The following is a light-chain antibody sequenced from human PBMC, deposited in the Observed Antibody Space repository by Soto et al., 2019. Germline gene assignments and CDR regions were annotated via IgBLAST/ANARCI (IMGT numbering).Light chain of an antibody. CDR2: EVS. CDR3: CAFAGRSHYV. J-gene: IGLJ1*01. Sequence: QSALSQPASVSGSPGQSITISCTGISSDVGSYNLVSWYQQHPDEAPQLIIYEVSKRPSGVSNRFSGSKSGNTASLTISGLQTEDEADYYCCAFAGRSHYVSRTGTKVPVL. CDR1: SSDVGSYNL. V-gene: IGLV2-23*02.